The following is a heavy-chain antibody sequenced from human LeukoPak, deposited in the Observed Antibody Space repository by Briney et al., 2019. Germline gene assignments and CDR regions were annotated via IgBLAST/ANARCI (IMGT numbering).Heavy chain of an antibody. Sequence: GGSLRLSCAASGFTFSSYALSWVRQAPGKGLEWVSGSKSSYSTYNADSVKGRFTISRDNSKNTLHLQMNSLRAEDTAVYYCARGYGSGSFNELEFWGQGTLVTVSS. CDR2: SKSSYST. V-gene: IGHV3-23*01. CDR1: GFTFSSYA. J-gene: IGHJ4*02. CDR3: ARGYGSGSFNELEF. D-gene: IGHD3-10*01.